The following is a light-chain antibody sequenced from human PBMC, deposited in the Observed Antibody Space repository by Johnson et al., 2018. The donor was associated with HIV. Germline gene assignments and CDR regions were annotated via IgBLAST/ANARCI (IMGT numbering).Light chain of an antibody. Sequence: QSVLTQPPSVSAAPGQKVTISCSGSSSNIGNNYVSWYQQLPGTAPKLLIYDNNKRPSGNPDRFSGSKSGTSATLGITGLQTGDEADYYCGTWDSSLSALAFGTGSKVTVL. CDR2: DNN. J-gene: IGLJ1*01. V-gene: IGLV1-51*01. CDR1: SSNIGNNY. CDR3: GTWDSSLSALA.